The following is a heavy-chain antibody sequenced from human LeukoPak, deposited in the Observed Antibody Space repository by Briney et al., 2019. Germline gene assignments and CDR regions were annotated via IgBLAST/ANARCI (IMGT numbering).Heavy chain of an antibody. D-gene: IGHD3-10*01. J-gene: IGHJ4*02. CDR1: GFTFSSYG. CDR3: AKPVYGSGSYYKEGTFDY. CDR2: ISYGGSNK. V-gene: IGHV3-30*18. Sequence: GGSLRLSCAASGFTFSSYGMHWVRQAPGKGLEWVAVISYGGSNKYYADSVKGRFTISRDNSKNTLYLQMDSLRAEDTAVYYCAKPVYGSGSYYKEGTFDYWGQGTLVTVSS.